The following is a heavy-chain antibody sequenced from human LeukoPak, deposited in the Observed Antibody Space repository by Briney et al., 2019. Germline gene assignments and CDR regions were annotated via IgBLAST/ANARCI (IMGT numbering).Heavy chain of an antibody. J-gene: IGHJ1*01. CDR1: GFTFGSIG. V-gene: IGHV3-33*01. Sequence: GGSLRLSCAASGFTFGSIGMHWVRQAPGKGLEWVAVIWSDGNNKYYADSVKGRFTISRDNSKNTLYLHMNSLRAEDTAVYYCARDHLQPWGQGTLVTVSS. CDR2: IWSDGNNK. CDR3: ARDHLQP.